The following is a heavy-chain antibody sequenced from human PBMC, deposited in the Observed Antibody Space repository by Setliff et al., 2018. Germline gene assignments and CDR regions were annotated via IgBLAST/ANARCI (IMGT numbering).Heavy chain of an antibody. CDR2: IRRSTSGGTT. V-gene: IGHV3-49*04. D-gene: IGHD1-26*01. CDR1: GFTFSSYG. Sequence: PGGSLRLSCAASGFTFSSYGMHWVRQAPGKGLEWVGSIRRSTSGGTTEYAASVKGRFTISRDDSNSIAYLQMDSLKTEDTGMYYCTRGATTPSLFDYWGQGTLVTVSS. J-gene: IGHJ4*02. CDR3: TRGATTPSLFDY.